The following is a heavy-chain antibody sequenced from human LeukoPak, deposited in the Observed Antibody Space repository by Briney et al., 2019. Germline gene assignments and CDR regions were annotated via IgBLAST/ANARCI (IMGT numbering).Heavy chain of an antibody. Sequence: GGSLRLSCAASGFTFSDHYMDWVRQAPGKGLEWIAQISSSGGAIYYADSVKGRFTISRDNAENSLYLQMNSLGAEDTAVYYCARETSTAEYYFDYWGRGTLVTVSS. CDR1: GFTFSDHY. CDR3: ARETSTAEYYFDY. V-gene: IGHV3-11*04. J-gene: IGHJ4*02. D-gene: IGHD4-11*01. CDR2: ISSSGGAI.